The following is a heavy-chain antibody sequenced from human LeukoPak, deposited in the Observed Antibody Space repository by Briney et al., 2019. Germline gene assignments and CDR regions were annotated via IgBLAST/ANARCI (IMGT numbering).Heavy chain of an antibody. V-gene: IGHV1-2*02. Sequence: WASVKVSCKASGYTFTDYYMHWVRQAPGQGLEWMGWINPNSGGTNYAQKFQGGVTMTRDTSISTAYMELSRQRSDDTAVYYCASPLIAASGSGFDYWGQGTLVTVSS. J-gene: IGHJ4*02. D-gene: IGHD6-13*01. CDR2: INPNSGGT. CDR1: GYTFTDYY. CDR3: ASPLIAASGSGFDY.